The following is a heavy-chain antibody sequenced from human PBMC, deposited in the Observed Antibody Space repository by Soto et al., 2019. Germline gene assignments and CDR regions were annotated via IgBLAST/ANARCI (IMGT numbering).Heavy chain of an antibody. Sequence: SQTLSLTCAISGDSVSGNNAAWNWIRQSPSRDLEWLGRTYYRSKWYNDYAVSVKSRITINPDTSKNQFSLQLNSVSPEDTAVYYCARGIVVVPAAKKRMVCHSAYWSQRTPVPVSS. V-gene: IGHV6-1*01. D-gene: IGHD2-2*01. J-gene: IGHJ4*02. CDR3: ARGIVVVPAAKKRMVCHSAY. CDR2: TYYRSKWYN. CDR1: GDSVSGNNAA.